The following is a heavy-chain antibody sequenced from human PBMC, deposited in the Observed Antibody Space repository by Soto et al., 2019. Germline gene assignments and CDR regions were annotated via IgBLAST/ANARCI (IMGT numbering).Heavy chain of an antibody. D-gene: IGHD2-2*01. J-gene: IGHJ4*02. CDR1: GFTFSSYA. Sequence: PGGSLRLSCAASGFTFSSYAMHWVRQAPGKGLEWVAVISYDGSNKYYADSVKGRFTISRDNSKNTLYLQMNSLRAEDTAVYYCARGTCSSTSCVDYWGQGTLVTVS. CDR2: ISYDGSNK. V-gene: IGHV3-30-3*01. CDR3: ARGTCSSTSCVDY.